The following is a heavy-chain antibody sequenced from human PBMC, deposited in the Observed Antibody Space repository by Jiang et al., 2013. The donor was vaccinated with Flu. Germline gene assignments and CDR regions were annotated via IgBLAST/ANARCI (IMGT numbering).Heavy chain of an antibody. D-gene: IGHD3-22*01. CDR3: ARQQYYYDSSGYYPDY. Sequence: LLKPSETLSLTCTVSGGSISSSSYYWGWIRQPPGKGLEWIGNIYYSGSTYYNPSLKSRVTISVDTSKNQFSLKLSSVTAADTAVYYCARQQYYYDSSGYYPDYWGQGTLVTVSS. J-gene: IGHJ4*02. CDR2: IYYSGST. V-gene: IGHV4-39*01. CDR1: GGSISSSSYY.